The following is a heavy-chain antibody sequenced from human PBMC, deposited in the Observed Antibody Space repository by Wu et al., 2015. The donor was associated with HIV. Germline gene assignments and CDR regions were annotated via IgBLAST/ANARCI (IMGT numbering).Heavy chain of an antibody. J-gene: IGHJ6*02. CDR3: ARWAVAVTAHNYGMDV. V-gene: IGHV1-8*01. CDR2: MNPETGKS. CDR1: GYTLSSSD. D-gene: IGHD2-21*02. Sequence: QVQLVQSGAEVKRPGASVKVSCKASGYTLSSSDMHWVRQATGQGLEWLGWMNPETGKSVYAQKFQDRVTMTRNTSISTAYMELRSLRSDDTAVYYCARWAVAVTAHNYGMDVWGQGTTVTVSS.